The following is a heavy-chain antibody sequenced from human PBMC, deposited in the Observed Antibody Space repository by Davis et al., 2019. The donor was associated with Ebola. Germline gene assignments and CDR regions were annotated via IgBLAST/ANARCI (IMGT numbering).Heavy chain of an antibody. CDR3: ARARGRTTGSDY. CDR1: GFTVSSNY. Sequence: GESLKISCAASGFTVSSNYMSWVRQAPGKGLEWVSVIYAGGSTYYADSVKGRFTISRDNSKNTLYLEMNSLRVEDTAVYYCARARGRTTGSDYWGQGTLLTVSS. CDR2: IYAGGST. D-gene: IGHD1-26*01. J-gene: IGHJ4*02. V-gene: IGHV3-53*01.